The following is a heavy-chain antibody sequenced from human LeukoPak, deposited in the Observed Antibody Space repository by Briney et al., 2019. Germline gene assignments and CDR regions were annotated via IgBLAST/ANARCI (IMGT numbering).Heavy chain of an antibody. CDR1: GFTFSSYA. D-gene: IGHD2/OR15-2a*01. CDR3: AKDSAKKYDDY. Sequence: PGGSLRLSCAASGFTFSSYAMSWVRQAPGEGLEWVSGISGSDGSTNYADSVKGRFTISRENSKNTLYLQMNSLRAEDTAVYYCAKDSAKKYDDYWGQGTLVTVSS. J-gene: IGHJ4*02. V-gene: IGHV3-23*01. CDR2: ISGSDGST.